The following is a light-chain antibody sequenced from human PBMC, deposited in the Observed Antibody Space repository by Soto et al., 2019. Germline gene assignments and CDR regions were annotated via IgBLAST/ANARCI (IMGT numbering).Light chain of an antibody. V-gene: IGLV1-44*01. CDR3: QSYDSSLSGWV. CDR1: SSNIGSNT. J-gene: IGLJ3*02. CDR2: SNN. Sequence: QSVLTQPPSTSGTPGQRVTISCSGSSSNIGSNTVNWYQQLPGAAPKLLIQSNNQRPSGVPDRFSGSQSGTSASLAISGLQSEDEADYYCQSYDSSLSGWVFGGGTKLTVL.